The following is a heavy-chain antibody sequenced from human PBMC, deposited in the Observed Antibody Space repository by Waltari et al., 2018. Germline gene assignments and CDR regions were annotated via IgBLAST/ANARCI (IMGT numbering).Heavy chain of an antibody. J-gene: IGHJ5*02. Sequence: QVQLQESGPGLVQPSQTLSLTCTVSGGSIGRGGYFWSCIHQLPGKGLEWIGYIYYTGSSFYNPSLTSRVTISVDTSKKQFSLKLRSVTAADTAIYYCARGVGSLYSWFDPWGQGALVTVSS. CDR3: ARGVGSLYSWFDP. CDR1: GGSIGRGGYF. CDR2: IYYTGSS. D-gene: IGHD2-15*01. V-gene: IGHV4-31*03.